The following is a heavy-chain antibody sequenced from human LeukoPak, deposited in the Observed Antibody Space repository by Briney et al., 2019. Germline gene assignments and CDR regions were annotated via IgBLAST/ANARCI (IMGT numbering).Heavy chain of an antibody. CDR3: AKEAGGFDY. CDR2: VGGSRAYT. D-gene: IGHD1-14*01. V-gene: IGHV3-23*01. CDR1: GFTFSSHA. J-gene: IGHJ4*02. Sequence: GGSLRLSCAASGFTFSSHAMNWVRQAPGKGLEWVSVVGGSRAYTHYADSVKGRFTISRDNSKNTLYLQMSSLRAEDTAVYYCAKEAGGFDYWGQGTLVTVSP.